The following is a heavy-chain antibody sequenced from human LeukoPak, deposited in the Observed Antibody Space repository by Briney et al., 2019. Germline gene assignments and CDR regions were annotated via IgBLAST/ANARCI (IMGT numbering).Heavy chain of an antibody. CDR1: GGSISSSDYY. Sequence: SETLSLTCTVSGGSISSSDYYWGWIRQPPGKGLEWIASIYYSGTTHYNPSHQSGVTMSVDTSKNQFSLKLSSVTAADTAVYYCARVNTQGVPSPWGQGILVTASS. V-gene: IGHV4-39*01. CDR2: IYYSGTT. D-gene: IGHD2-15*01. CDR3: ARVNTQGVPSP. J-gene: IGHJ5*02.